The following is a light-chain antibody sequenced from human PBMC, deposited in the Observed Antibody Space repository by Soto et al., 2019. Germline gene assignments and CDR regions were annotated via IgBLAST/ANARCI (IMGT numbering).Light chain of an antibody. Sequence: DIKMTQSPATLSASPWARVTLSCRASQSVGSNLAWYQQKRGQAPNLLIYSASTRAAGIPARFSGSGSGTEVTLTISSLQSEDVAVYYCQQYNDWPPLTFGGGTKVEIK. CDR2: SAS. CDR1: QSVGSN. CDR3: QQYNDWPPLT. J-gene: IGKJ4*01. V-gene: IGKV3-15*01.